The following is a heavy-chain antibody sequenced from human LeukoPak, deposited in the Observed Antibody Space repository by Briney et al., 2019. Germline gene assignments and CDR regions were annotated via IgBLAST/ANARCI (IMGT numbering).Heavy chain of an antibody. CDR2: IIPIFGTA. J-gene: IGHJ4*02. CDR1: GGTFSSYA. CDR3: ATPTIPYIQLWFRGPRWRFDY. V-gene: IGHV1-69*01. Sequence: ASVKVSCKASGGTFSSYAISWVRQAPGQGLEWMGGIIPIFGTANYAQKFQGRVTITADESTSTAYMGLSSLRSEDTAVYYCATPTIPYIQLWFRGPRWRFDYWGQGTLVTVSS. D-gene: IGHD5-18*01.